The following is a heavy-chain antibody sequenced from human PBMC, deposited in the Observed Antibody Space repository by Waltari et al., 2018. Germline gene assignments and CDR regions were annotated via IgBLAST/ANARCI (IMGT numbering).Heavy chain of an antibody. CDR1: EFTFSTYA. D-gene: IGHD6-6*01. V-gene: IGHV3-30*18. Sequence: QVQLVESGGGWVRPGSSLRLSCPASEFTFSTYAMHWVRQDPGKGMEWVAVISYDGSNKYYADSVKGRFTISRDNSKNTLYLEMNSVKTEDMAVYYCAKDGSRSSYYFDYWGQGTLVTVSS. CDR3: AKDGSRSSYYFDY. CDR2: ISYDGSNK. J-gene: IGHJ4*02.